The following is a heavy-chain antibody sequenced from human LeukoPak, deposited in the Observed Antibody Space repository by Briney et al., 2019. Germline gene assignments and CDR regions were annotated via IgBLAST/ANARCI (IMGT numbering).Heavy chain of an antibody. CDR3: ARVQKIKRWGSSSSPFDY. V-gene: IGHV3-48*01. CDR2: ISSSSSTI. CDR1: GFTFSSYS. D-gene: IGHD6-6*01. Sequence: PGGSLRLSCAASGFTFSSYSMNWVRQAPGKGLEWVSYISSSSSTIYYADSVKGRFTFSRDNAKNSLYLQMNSLRAEDTAVYYCARVQKIKRWGSSSSPFDYWGQGTLVTVSS. J-gene: IGHJ4*02.